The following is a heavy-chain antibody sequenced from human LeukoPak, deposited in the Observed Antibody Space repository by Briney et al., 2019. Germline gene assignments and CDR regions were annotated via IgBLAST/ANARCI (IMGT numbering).Heavy chain of an antibody. CDR1: GGSISSYY. J-gene: IGHJ5*02. CDR3: ARSGYYDFWSGYFWFDP. CDR2: IYYSGST. Sequence: KPSETLSITCTVSGGSISSYYWSWIRQPPGKGLEWIGYIYYSGSTNYNPSLKSRVTISVDTSKNQFSLKLSSVTAADTAVYYCARSGYYDFWSGYFWFDPWGQGTLVTVSS. D-gene: IGHD3-3*01. V-gene: IGHV4-59*01.